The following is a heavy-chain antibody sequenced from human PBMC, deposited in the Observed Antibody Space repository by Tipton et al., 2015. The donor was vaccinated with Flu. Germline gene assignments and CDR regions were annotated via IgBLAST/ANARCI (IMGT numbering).Heavy chain of an antibody. CDR1: GFTFSQYG. CDR3: AKAYESSGSYPFALDV. Sequence: QVQLVQSGGGVVQPGRSLRLSCAASGFTFSQYGMHWVRQAPGKGLEWVAGIWYDGSNKKYVDSVKGRFTISRDNSKNTLYLQMNSLRVEDTALYYCAKAYESSGSYPFALDVWGQGTMVTVAS. V-gene: IGHV3-33*06. D-gene: IGHD3-22*01. J-gene: IGHJ3*01. CDR2: IWYDGSNK.